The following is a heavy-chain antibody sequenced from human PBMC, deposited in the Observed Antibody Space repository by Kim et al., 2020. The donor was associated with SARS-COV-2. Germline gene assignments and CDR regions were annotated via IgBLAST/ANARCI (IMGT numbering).Heavy chain of an antibody. CDR3: AREGGYSYGDYYYYYGMDV. V-gene: IGHV4-61*01. J-gene: IGHJ6*02. D-gene: IGHD5-18*01. CDR2: IYYSGST. Sequence: SETLSLTCTVSGGSVSSGSYYWSWIRQPPGKGLEWIGYIYYSGSTNYNPSLKSRVTISVDTSKNQLSLKLSSVTAADTAVYYCAREGGYSYGDYYYYYGMDVWGQGATVTVSS. CDR1: GGSVSSGSYY.